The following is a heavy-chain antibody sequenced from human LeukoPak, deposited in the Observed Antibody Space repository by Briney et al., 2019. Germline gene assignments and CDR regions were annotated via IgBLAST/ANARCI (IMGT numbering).Heavy chain of an antibody. J-gene: IGHJ4*02. D-gene: IGHD2-21*01. CDR2: ISYDGTNK. Sequence: PGRSLRLCCAASGFTFSNYGIHWGRQAPGKGLEWVAIISYDGTNKYYADSVKGRFTISRDNSKNSLYLQMNSLRAEDTAMYYCAKEEGVMAIAGSPSGYWGQGTLVTVSS. CDR3: AKEEGVMAIAGSPSGY. CDR1: GFTFSNYG. V-gene: IGHV3-30*18.